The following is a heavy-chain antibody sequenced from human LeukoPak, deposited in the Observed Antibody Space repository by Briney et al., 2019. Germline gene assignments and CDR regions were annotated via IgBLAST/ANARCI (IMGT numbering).Heavy chain of an antibody. CDR2: IKQDGSVK. D-gene: IGHD4-23*01. J-gene: IGHJ4*02. Sequence: GGSLRLSCAASGLSFSDHWMTWVRHPPGKGLEWVATIKQDGSVKYYLDSVKGRFTISRDNAKNTLYLQMNSLRAEDTAEYYCARGYGGNYPLPFDYWGQGTLVTVSS. CDR1: GLSFSDHW. V-gene: IGHV3-7*01. CDR3: ARGYGGNYPLPFDY.